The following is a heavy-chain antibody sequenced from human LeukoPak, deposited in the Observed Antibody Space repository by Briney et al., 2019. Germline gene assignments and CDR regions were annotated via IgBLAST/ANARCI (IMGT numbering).Heavy chain of an antibody. CDR3: ARGTSSSWYRWFDY. D-gene: IGHD6-13*01. CDR2: IYYSGGT. CDR1: GGSISSSSYY. V-gene: IGHV4-39*01. Sequence: SSETLSLTCTVSGGSISSSSYYWGWIRQPPGKGLEWIGSIYYSGGTYYNPSLKSRVTISVDTFKNQFSLKLSSVTAADTAVYYCARGTSSSWYRWFDYWGQGTLVTVSS. J-gene: IGHJ4*02.